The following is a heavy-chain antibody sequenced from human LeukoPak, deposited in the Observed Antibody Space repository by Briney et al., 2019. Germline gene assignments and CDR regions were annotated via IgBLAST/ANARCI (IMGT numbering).Heavy chain of an antibody. D-gene: IGHD3-10*01. Sequence: GGSLRLSCAASGFTFSSYAMSWVRQAPGKGLEWVSAISGSGGSTYYADSVKGRFTISRDNSKNTLYLQMNSLRAEDTAVYYCAKGGILWFGALLTYLDYWGQGTLVTVSS. V-gene: IGHV3-23*01. CDR1: GFTFSSYA. CDR2: ISGSGGST. CDR3: AKGGILWFGALLTYLDY. J-gene: IGHJ4*02.